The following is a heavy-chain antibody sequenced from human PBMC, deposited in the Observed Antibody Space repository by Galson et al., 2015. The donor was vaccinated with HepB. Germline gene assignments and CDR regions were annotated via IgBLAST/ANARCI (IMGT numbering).Heavy chain of an antibody. Sequence: SLRLSCAASGFTFSSYGMHWVRQAPGKGLEWVAVIWYDGSNKYYADSVKGRFTISRDNSKNTLYLQMNSLRAEDTAVYYCARDVHVNIVATIPDYWGQRTLVTVSS. D-gene: IGHD5-12*01. CDR3: ARDVHVNIVATIPDY. CDR2: IWYDGSNK. J-gene: IGHJ4*02. CDR1: GFTFSSYG. V-gene: IGHV3-33*01.